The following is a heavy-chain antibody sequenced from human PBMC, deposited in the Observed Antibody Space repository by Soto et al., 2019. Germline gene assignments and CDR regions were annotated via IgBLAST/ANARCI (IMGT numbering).Heavy chain of an antibody. J-gene: IGHJ4*02. D-gene: IGHD1-7*01. CDR3: ATFQNYYFDY. CDR2: INHSGST. Sequence: SETLSLTCAVYGGSFSGYYWSWIRQPPGKGLEWIGEINHSGSTNYNPSLKSRVTISVDTSKNQFSLKLSSVTAADTAVYYCATFQNYYFDYWGPVTLVTVSS. CDR1: GGSFSGYY. V-gene: IGHV4-34*01.